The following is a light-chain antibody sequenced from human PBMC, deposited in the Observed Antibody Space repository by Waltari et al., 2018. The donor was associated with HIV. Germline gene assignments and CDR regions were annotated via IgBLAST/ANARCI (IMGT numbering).Light chain of an antibody. Sequence: QSVLTQPPSASGTLGQRVTISCYGSRSNIGSNSVNWYKQLPGTAPKLIMHHTNRRPSGVPDRFSGSKSGTSASLAISRLQSEDEADYYCSAWDDNLNGLFGGGTKLTVL. J-gene: IGLJ3*02. CDR3: SAWDDNLNGL. CDR2: HTN. V-gene: IGLV1-44*01. CDR1: RSNIGSNS.